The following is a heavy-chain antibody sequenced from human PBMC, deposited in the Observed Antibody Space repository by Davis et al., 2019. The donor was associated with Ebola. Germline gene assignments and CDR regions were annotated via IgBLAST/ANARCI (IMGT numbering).Heavy chain of an antibody. D-gene: IGHD3-10*01. CDR2: IWYDGSNK. J-gene: IGHJ6*02. CDR1: GFTFSSYG. Sequence: GGSLRLSCAASGFTFSSYGMHWVRQAPGKGLEWVAVIWYDGSNKYYADSVKGRFTISRDNSKNTLYLQMNSLRAEDTAVYYCARDGGSGSYGGTYYYYGMDVWGQGTTVTVSS. V-gene: IGHV3-30*19. CDR3: ARDGGSGSYGGTYYYYGMDV.